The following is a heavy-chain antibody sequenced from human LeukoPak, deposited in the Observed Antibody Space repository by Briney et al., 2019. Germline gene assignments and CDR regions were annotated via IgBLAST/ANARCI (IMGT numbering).Heavy chain of an antibody. CDR3: ARSYYYYYDSSGSPGAFDI. D-gene: IGHD3-22*01. CDR1: GYIFTSNW. J-gene: IGHJ3*02. V-gene: IGHV5-51*01. CDR2: IYPADSDT. Sequence: GESLKISCQASGYIFTSNWIGWVRQMPGKGLESMGLIYPADSDTTYSPSFQGQVTISADKSISTAYLQWSSLKASDTAMYYCARSYYYYYDSSGSPGAFDIWGQGTMVTVSS.